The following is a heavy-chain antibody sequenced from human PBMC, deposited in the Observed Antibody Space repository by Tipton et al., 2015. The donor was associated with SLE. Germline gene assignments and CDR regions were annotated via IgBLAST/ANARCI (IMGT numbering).Heavy chain of an antibody. D-gene: IGHD4-23*01. V-gene: IGHV4-38-2*02. CDR1: GYSISSGYY. Sequence: LRLSCTVSGYSISSGYYWGWIRQPPGKGLEWIGSMYHSGSTYYNPSLKSRVTISVDTSKNQFSLKLSSVTAADTAVYYCARERVVTPGYYYYYGMDVWGQGTTVTVSS. J-gene: IGHJ6*02. CDR2: MYHSGST. CDR3: ARERVVTPGYYYYYGMDV.